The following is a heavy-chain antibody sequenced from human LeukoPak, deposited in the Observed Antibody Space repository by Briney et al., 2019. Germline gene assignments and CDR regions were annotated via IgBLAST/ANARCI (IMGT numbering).Heavy chain of an antibody. CDR2: INTDGTGT. CDR1: GFTFSNYW. J-gene: IGHJ4*02. D-gene: IGHD1-26*01. CDR3: ARVKSGSYYPIDY. Sequence: PGGSLRLSCAASGFTFSNYWMHWVRQTPGKGLVWVSRINTDGTGTSYADSVKGRFTISRDGAKNTLYLQMSGLRAEDTAVYYCARVKSGSYYPIDYRGQGTLVTVSS. V-gene: IGHV3-74*01.